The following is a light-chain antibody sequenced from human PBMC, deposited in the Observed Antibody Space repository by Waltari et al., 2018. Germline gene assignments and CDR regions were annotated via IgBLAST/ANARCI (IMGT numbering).Light chain of an antibody. V-gene: IGLV3-21*02. J-gene: IGLJ2*01. CDR2: DET. CDR3: QVWHTTSAVV. CDR1: NIGDKS. Sequence: SYVLSQPPSVSVAPGQTARITCGGNNIGDKSVYWYQQKPGQAPVLVVYDETDRPSGVPERFSGSNAGNTATLTITRVAAGDEADYFCQVWHTTSAVVFGGGTKLTVL.